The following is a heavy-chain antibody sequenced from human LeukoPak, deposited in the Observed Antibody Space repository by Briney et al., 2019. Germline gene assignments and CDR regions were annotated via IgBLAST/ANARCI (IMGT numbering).Heavy chain of an antibody. J-gene: IGHJ4*02. CDR2: ISGSGGST. D-gene: IGHD5-18*01. CDR1: GFTFSSYA. Sequence: LGGSLRLSCAASGFTFSSYAMSWVRQAPGKGLEWVSAISGSGGSTYYADSVKGRFTISRDNSKNTLYLQMNSLRAEDTAVYYCAKDAYGGYSYGLIDYWGQGTLVTVSS. V-gene: IGHV3-23*01. CDR3: AKDAYGGYSYGLIDY.